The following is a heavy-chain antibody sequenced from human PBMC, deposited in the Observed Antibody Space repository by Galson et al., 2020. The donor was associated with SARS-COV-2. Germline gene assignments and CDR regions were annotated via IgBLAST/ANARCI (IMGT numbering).Heavy chain of an antibody. D-gene: IGHD3-10*01. CDR2: ISYDGSNK. V-gene: IGHV3-30-3*01. CDR3: ARPHGSGSYGDAFDI. CDR1: VITFSSYA. J-gene: IGHJ3*02. Sequence: SCAASVITFSSYAMHWVRQAPDKALEWVAVISYDGSNKYYAESVNDRFTISRDNSKNTLYLQMNSLRAEDTAVYYCARPHGSGSYGDAFDIWGQGTMVTGSS.